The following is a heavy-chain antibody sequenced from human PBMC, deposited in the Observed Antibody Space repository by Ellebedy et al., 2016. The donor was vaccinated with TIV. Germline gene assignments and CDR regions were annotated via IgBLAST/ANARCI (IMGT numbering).Heavy chain of an antibody. CDR1: GFTFSNWA. V-gene: IGHV3-23*01. CDR2: ISSSGGST. J-gene: IGHJ4*02. Sequence: GESLKISCGASGFTFSNWAMSWVRQAPGKGLEWVSSISSSGGSTYYADSVKGRFTISRENSKNTMNLQMNSLRVKDTAIYYCAKAGGAAAGRIGDYYFDYWGQGTLVTVSS. D-gene: IGHD6-13*01. CDR3: AKAGGAAAGRIGDYYFDY.